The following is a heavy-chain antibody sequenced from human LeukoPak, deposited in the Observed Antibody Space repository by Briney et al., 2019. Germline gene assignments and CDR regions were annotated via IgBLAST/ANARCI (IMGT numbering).Heavy chain of an antibody. CDR1: GYTFTSYY. CDR3: ARAWLIAADFDY. Sequence: ASVKVSCKASGYTFTSYYMHWVRQAPGQGLEWMGIINPSDDSTTYAQKFQGRVTMTRDMSTSTVYMELSSLRSEDTAVYYCARAWLIAADFDYWGQGTLVTVSS. CDR2: INPSDDST. J-gene: IGHJ4*02. V-gene: IGHV1-46*01. D-gene: IGHD6-13*01.